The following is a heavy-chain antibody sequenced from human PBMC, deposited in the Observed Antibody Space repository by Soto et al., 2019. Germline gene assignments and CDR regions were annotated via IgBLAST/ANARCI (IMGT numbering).Heavy chain of an antibody. Sequence: EVQLLESGGGLVQPGGSLRLSCAASGFTFSSYAMSWVRQAPGKGLEWVSAISGSGGSTYYADSVKGRFTISRDNSKNTLYLQMNSLRAEDTAVYYCAKAHGREPDYYDSSGYYPISYYYYGMDVWGQGTTVTVSS. CDR1: GFTFSSYA. J-gene: IGHJ6*02. CDR2: ISGSGGST. D-gene: IGHD3-22*01. CDR3: AKAHGREPDYYDSSGYYPISYYYYGMDV. V-gene: IGHV3-23*01.